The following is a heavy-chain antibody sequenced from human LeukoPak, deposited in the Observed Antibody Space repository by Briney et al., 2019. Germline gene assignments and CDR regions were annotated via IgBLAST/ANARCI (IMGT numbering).Heavy chain of an antibody. D-gene: IGHD3-22*01. V-gene: IGHV3-48*03. CDR1: GFTFSSYE. J-gene: IGHJ4*02. Sequence: GGSLRLSCAASGFTFSSYEMNWVRQAPGKGLEWVSYISSSGSTIYYADSVKGRFTISRDNSKNTLYLQMNSLRVEDTAVYYCATLPYYYDSSGSYYFDYWGQGTLVTVSS. CDR3: ATLPYYYDSSGSYYFDY. CDR2: ISSSGSTI.